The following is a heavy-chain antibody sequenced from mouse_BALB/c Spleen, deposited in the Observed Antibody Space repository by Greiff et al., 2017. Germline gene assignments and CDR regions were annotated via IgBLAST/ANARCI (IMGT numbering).Heavy chain of an antibody. CDR1: GFTFSSYT. Sequence: EVHLVESGGGLVKPGGSLKLSCAASGFTFSSYTMSWVRQTPEKRLEWVATISSGGSYTYYPDSVKGRFTISRDNAKNTLYLQMSSLKSEDTAMYYCTTYDQNFDYWGQGTTLTVSS. CDR3: TTYDQNFDY. J-gene: IGHJ2*01. D-gene: IGHD2-3*01. CDR2: ISSGGSYT. V-gene: IGHV5-6-4*01.